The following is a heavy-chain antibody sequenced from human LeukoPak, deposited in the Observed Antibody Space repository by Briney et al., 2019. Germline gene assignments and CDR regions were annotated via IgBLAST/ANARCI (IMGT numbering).Heavy chain of an antibody. CDR2: IYYSGST. Sequence: SETLSLTCTVSGGSISSSSYYWGWIRQPPGKGLEWIGSIYYSGSTYYNPSLKSRVTISVDTSKNQFSLKLSSVTAADTAVYYCARHPPLGDYYFDYWGQGTLVTVSS. J-gene: IGHJ4*02. V-gene: IGHV4-39*01. D-gene: IGHD4-17*01. CDR1: GGSISSSSYY. CDR3: ARHPPLGDYYFDY.